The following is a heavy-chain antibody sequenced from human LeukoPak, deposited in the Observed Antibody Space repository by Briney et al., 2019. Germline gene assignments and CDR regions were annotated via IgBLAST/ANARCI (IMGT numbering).Heavy chain of an antibody. CDR3: ARHVPGYGDYLHWFDP. J-gene: IGHJ5*02. CDR1: GGSISSYY. CDR2: IYTSGST. D-gene: IGHD4-17*01. Sequence: PTETLSLTCTVSGGSISSYYWSWIRQPPGKGLEWIGYIYTSGSTNYNPSLKSRVTISVDTSKNQFSLKLSSVTAADTAVYYCARHVPGYGDYLHWFDPWGQGTLVTVSS. V-gene: IGHV4-4*09.